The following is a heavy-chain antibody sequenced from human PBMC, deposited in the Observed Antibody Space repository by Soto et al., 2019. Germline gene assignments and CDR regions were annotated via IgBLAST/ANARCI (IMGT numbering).Heavy chain of an antibody. J-gene: IGHJ5*02. CDR1: GGSISSYY. V-gene: IGHV4-59*01. CDR2: IYYSGST. Sequence: SETLSLTCTVSGGSISSYYWSWIRQPPGKGLEWIGYIYYSGSTNYNPSLKSRVTISVDTSKNQFSLKLSSVTAADTAVYYCAGVSITYYDFWSGYPASWFDPWGQGTLVTVSS. D-gene: IGHD3-3*01. CDR3: AGVSITYYDFWSGYPASWFDP.